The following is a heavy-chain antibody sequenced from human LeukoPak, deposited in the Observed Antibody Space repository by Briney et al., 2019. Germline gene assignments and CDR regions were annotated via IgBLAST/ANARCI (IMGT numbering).Heavy chain of an antibody. CDR3: ARDRGRNLGFDS. D-gene: IGHD3-10*01. Sequence: KPSETLSLTCVVSGDAISSGVYSWAWLRQPPGQGLEWIGYISHSGSTYHNPSLESRVAISVDRSKNQISLNLTSVTAADTAVYFCARDRGRNLGFDSWGQGILVTVSS. V-gene: IGHV4-30-2*01. J-gene: IGHJ5*01. CDR1: GDAISSGVYS. CDR2: ISHSGST.